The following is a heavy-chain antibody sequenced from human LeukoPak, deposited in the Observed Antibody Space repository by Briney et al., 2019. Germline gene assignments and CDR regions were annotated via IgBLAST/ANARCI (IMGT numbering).Heavy chain of an antibody. CDR1: GVSFSNYW. CDR3: ATYYMVRGVVFDY. Sequence: GGSLRLSCVACGVSFSNYWMSWVRQVPGKGRKWVANIKEDGSEKNYVDSVKGRFTISRDNAKNSLHLQMNSLGAEDTAVYYCATYYMVRGVVFDYWGQGTLVTVSS. CDR2: IKEDGSEK. D-gene: IGHD3-10*01. J-gene: IGHJ4*02. V-gene: IGHV3-7*01.